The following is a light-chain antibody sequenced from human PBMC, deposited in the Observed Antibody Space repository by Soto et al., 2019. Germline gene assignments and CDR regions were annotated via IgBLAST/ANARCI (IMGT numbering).Light chain of an antibody. J-gene: IGKJ1*01. CDR3: QHYNSYSEA. V-gene: IGKV3-20*01. CDR1: QTVSSSY. Sequence: DIVLTQSPGTLSLSPGERATLSCRASQTVSSSYLAWYQQKPGQAPRLLIYGASSRATGIPDRFSGSGSGTDFTLTISRLEPEDFATYYYQHYNSYSEAFGQGTKVELK. CDR2: GAS.